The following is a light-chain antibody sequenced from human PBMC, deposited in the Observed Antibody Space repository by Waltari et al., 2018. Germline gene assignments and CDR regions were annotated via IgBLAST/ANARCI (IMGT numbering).Light chain of an antibody. V-gene: IGKV3-20*01. Sequence: EIVLTQSPGTLSLSPGERATLSCRASQSVSSSYLAWYQQKPGQAPRLLIYGASSGATGIPDRFSGSGSGTDFTLTISRLEPEDFAVYYCQQYGSSPRYTFGQGTKLEI. J-gene: IGKJ2*01. CDR3: QQYGSSPRYT. CDR2: GAS. CDR1: QSVSSSY.